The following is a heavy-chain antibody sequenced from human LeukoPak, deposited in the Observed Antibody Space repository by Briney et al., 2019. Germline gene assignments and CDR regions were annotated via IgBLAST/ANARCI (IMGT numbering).Heavy chain of an antibody. J-gene: IGHJ4*02. CDR2: ISSNGGST. Sequence: GGSLRLSCAASGFTFSSYAMHWVRQAPGKGLEYVSAISSNGGSTYYANSVKGRFTISRDNSKNTLYLQMGSLRAEDMAVYHCARVSATSGLRGQLDYWGQGTLVTVSS. D-gene: IGHD2-21*02. V-gene: IGHV3-64*01. CDR3: ARVSATSGLRGQLDY. CDR1: GFTFSSYA.